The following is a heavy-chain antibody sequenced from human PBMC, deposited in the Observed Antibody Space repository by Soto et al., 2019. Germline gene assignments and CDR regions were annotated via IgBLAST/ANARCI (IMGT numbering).Heavy chain of an antibody. Sequence: GGSLRLSCAASGFTFSNAWMSRVRQAPGKGLEWISFIRNKAYRGTTKYAASVRGRFTISRDDSKSIAYLQMNSLKTEDTAVYYCTRGDMALNDYWGQGTLVTVSS. D-gene: IGHD2-15*01. CDR2: IRNKAYRGTT. CDR3: TRGDMALNDY. J-gene: IGHJ4*02. V-gene: IGHV3-49*04. CDR1: GFTFSNAW.